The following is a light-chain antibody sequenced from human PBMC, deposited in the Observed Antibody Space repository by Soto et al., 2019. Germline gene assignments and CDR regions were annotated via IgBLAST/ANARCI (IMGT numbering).Light chain of an antibody. V-gene: IGKV1-39*01. CDR1: QSISTY. CDR2: RAS. CDR3: QHRDSSTPWT. Sequence: DIQMTQSPSSLSASVGDRVTISCRASQSISTYLNWYHQTPGTAPTLLIYRASSVKSGVPPRFSGSGSGREFTHTISSLRPEDSGTYICQHRDSSTPWTLGQGTQVEVK. J-gene: IGKJ1*01.